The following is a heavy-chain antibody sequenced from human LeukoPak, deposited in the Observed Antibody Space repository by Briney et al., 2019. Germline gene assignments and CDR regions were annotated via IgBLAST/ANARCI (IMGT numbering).Heavy chain of an antibody. J-gene: IGHJ3*02. D-gene: IGHD3-22*01. CDR3: ARAFKKVVVIHDAFDI. Sequence: ASVKVSCKASGYIFTDYYMHWVRQAPGQGLEWIGWINPNRGGTQYAQKFQGRVTMTRDTSSSTAYMELRRLSSDYTALYYCARAFKKVVVIHDAFDIWGQGTMVTVSS. V-gene: IGHV1-2*02. CDR1: GYIFTDYY. CDR2: INPNRGGT.